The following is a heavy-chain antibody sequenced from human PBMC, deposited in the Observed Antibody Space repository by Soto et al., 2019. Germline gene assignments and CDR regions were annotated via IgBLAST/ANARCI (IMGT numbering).Heavy chain of an antibody. J-gene: IGHJ6*02. V-gene: IGHV3-7*05. CDR3: AREAV. CDR2: IKQDGSGQ. CDR1: RFTFIGYW. Sequence: PAGCLRLSCASSRFTFIGYWMSWVRQAPGKGLEWVANIKQDGSGQFYVDSVKGRFTISRDNAKNSLYLQMNSLRAEDTAVYYCAREAVWGQGTTVTVSS.